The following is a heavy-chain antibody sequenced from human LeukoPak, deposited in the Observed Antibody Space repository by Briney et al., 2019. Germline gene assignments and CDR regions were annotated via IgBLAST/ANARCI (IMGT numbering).Heavy chain of an antibody. CDR3: TRDRGAYNLYDY. CDR2: IRSKAYGETA. Sequence: GGSLRLSCAASGFTFSSYSMNWIRQAPGKGLEWVGFIRSKAYGETADYAASVKGRFTISRDDSKAIAYLQMNSLKTEDTAVYHCTRDRGAYNLYDYWGQGTLVTVSS. CDR1: GFTFSSYS. D-gene: IGHD1-1*01. V-gene: IGHV3-49*03. J-gene: IGHJ4*02.